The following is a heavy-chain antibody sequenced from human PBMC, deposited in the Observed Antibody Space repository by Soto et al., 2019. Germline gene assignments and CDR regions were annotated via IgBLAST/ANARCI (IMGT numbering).Heavy chain of an antibody. J-gene: IGHJ5*02. CDR3: AKVRIVVVPAAIFSGWFDP. CDR1: GFTFSSYS. CDR2: ISSSGGST. D-gene: IGHD2-2*01. V-gene: IGHV3-23*04. Sequence: EVQLVESGGGLVKPGGSLRLSCAASGFTFSSYSMNWVRQAPGKGLEWVSSISSSGGSTYYADSVKGRFTISRDNSKNTLYLQMNSLRAEDTAVYYCAKVRIVVVPAAIFSGWFDPWGQGTLVTVSS.